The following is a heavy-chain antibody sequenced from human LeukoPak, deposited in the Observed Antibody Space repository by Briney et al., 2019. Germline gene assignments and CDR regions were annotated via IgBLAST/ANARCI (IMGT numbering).Heavy chain of an antibody. CDR1: GGSISSYY. Sequence: SETLSLTCAVSGGSISSYYWSWIRQPPGRGLEWGGYIYYIGSTNYNPSLKSRVTISVDTTKTQFSLKLSSVTAADAAVYYCARQLDYYDSSGYYYGEEWGQGTLVTVSS. D-gene: IGHD3-22*01. V-gene: IGHV4-59*08. J-gene: IGHJ4*02. CDR2: IYYIGST. CDR3: ARQLDYYDSSGYYYGEE.